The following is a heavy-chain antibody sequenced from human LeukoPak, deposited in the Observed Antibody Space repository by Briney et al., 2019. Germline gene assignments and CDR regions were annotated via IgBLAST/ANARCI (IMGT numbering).Heavy chain of an antibody. J-gene: IGHJ4*02. Sequence: GGSLRLSCAASGLTFSSYAMHWVRQAPGKGLEWVAVISYDGSNKYYADSVKGRFTISRDNSKNTLYLQMNSLRAEDTAVYYCARDRGSGYSGYLFDYWGQGTLVTVSS. CDR2: ISYDGSNK. V-gene: IGHV3-30*04. D-gene: IGHD5-12*01. CDR3: ARDRGSGYSGYLFDY. CDR1: GLTFSSYA.